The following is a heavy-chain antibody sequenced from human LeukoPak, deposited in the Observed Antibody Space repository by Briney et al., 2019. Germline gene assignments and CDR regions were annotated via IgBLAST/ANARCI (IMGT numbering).Heavy chain of an antibody. CDR2: ISSSSSYI. CDR3: ARDSRVVRGVISAFDI. Sequence: PGGSLRLSCAASGFTFSSYSMNWVRQAPGKGLEWVSSISSSSSYIYYADSVKGRFTISRDNAKNSLYLQMNSLRAEDTAVYYCARDSRVVRGVISAFDIWGQGTTVTVSS. D-gene: IGHD3-10*01. J-gene: IGHJ3*02. CDR1: GFTFSSYS. V-gene: IGHV3-21*01.